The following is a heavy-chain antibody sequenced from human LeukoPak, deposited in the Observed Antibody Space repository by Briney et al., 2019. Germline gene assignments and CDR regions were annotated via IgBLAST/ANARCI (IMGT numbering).Heavy chain of an antibody. Sequence: GGSLRLSCAASGFTFGTYAMSWVRHAPGKGLEWVSAISGSGGSTYYADSVKGRFTISRDNSKNTLYLQMSSLRAEDTAVYYCAKDKQWLVGNQGIDYWGQGTLVTVSS. V-gene: IGHV3-23*01. CDR2: ISGSGGST. J-gene: IGHJ4*02. CDR1: GFTFGTYA. D-gene: IGHD6-19*01. CDR3: AKDKQWLVGNQGIDY.